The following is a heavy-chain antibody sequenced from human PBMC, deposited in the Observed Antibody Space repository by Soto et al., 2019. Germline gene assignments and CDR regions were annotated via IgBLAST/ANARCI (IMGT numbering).Heavy chain of an antibody. CDR2: ISSSSSYI. V-gene: IGHV3-21*06. CDR3: ASLDIVVVVAAINNWFDA. J-gene: IGHJ5*02. CDR1: GFTFSSYS. Sequence: EVQLVESGGGLVKPGGSLRLSCAASGFTFSSYSMNWVRQAPGKGLEWVSSISSSSSYIYYADSVKGRFTISRDNAKNWMYLQMNRLRAEDTAVYYCASLDIVVVVAAINNWFDAWGQGTLVTVSS. D-gene: IGHD2-15*01.